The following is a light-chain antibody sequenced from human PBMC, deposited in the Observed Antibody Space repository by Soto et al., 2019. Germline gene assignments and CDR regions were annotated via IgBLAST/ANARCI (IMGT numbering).Light chain of an antibody. CDR3: QQSYSSPTIS. CDR1: QSISAY. Sequence: DIRMTQSPSSLSASVGDRVTITCRAGQSISAYLNWYQHKAGKPPKLLISGAASLQSGVPSRFSGSSSGTDFTLTINNLQPEDFATYYCQQSYSSPTISFGQGTRLEIK. V-gene: IGKV1-39*01. J-gene: IGKJ5*01. CDR2: GAA.